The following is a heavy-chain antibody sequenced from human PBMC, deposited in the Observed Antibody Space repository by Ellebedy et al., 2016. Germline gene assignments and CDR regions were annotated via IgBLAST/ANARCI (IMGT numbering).Heavy chain of an antibody. V-gene: IGHV3-74*01. CDR1: GFTFSSYW. CDR2: INSDGSST. J-gene: IGHJ4*02. D-gene: IGHD3-10*01. CDR3: ARAPYGSGSYLDY. Sequence: GGSLRLXXAASGFTFSSYWMHWVRQGPGKGLVWVSRINSDGSSTRYADSVKGRFTISRDNAKNTLYLQMNSLRAEDTAVYYCARAPYGSGSYLDYWGQGTLVTVSS.